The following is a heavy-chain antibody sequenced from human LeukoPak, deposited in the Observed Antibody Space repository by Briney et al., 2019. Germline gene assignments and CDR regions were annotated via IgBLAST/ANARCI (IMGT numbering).Heavy chain of an antibody. Sequence: GGSLRLSCAASGFTFSDYYMSWIRQAPGKGLEWVSSIDTSSSYIYYADSVKGRFTISRDNAKNSLYLQMNSLRAGDTAVYYCARSKAAPGAFDIWGQGTMVTVSS. CDR3: ARSKAAPGAFDI. D-gene: IGHD6-6*01. CDR2: IDTSSSYI. CDR1: GFTFSDYY. V-gene: IGHV3-11*06. J-gene: IGHJ3*02.